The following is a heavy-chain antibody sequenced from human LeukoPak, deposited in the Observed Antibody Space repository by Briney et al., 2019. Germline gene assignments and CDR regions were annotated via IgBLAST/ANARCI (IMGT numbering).Heavy chain of an antibody. CDR1: GFTFSSYG. V-gene: IGHV3-30*02. D-gene: IGHD5-18*01. J-gene: IGHJ4*02. Sequence: GGSLRLSCAASGFTFSSYGMHWVRQAPGKGLEWVAFIRYDGSNKYYADSVKGRFTISRDNSKNTLYLQMNSLRAEDTAVYYCAKGVRTAMAPVGDYWGQGTLVTVSS. CDR3: AKGVRTAMAPVGDY. CDR2: IRYDGSNK.